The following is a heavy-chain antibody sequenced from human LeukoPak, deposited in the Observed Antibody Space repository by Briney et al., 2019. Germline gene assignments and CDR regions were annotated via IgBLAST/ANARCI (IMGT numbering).Heavy chain of an antibody. Sequence: SETLSLTCTVSGGSISSYYWSWIRQPPGKGLEWIGYIYYSGSTNYNPSLKSRVTISVDTSKNQFSLKLSSVTAADTAVYYCARRSYCDSSGYYRFDYWGQGTLVTVSS. CDR1: GGSISSYY. CDR2: IYYSGST. D-gene: IGHD3-22*01. CDR3: ARRSYCDSSGYYRFDY. J-gene: IGHJ4*02. V-gene: IGHV4-59*08.